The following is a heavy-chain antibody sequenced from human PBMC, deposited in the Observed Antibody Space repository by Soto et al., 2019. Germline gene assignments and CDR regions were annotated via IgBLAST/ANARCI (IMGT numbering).Heavy chain of an antibody. J-gene: IGHJ4*02. CDR2: ISSSSSYI. D-gene: IGHD6-19*01. CDR1: GFTFSSYS. CDR3: ARDLAQIAGAGTGGDYFNY. V-gene: IGHV3-21*01. Sequence: GGSLTLSCAASGFTFSSYSRNWVRQAPGKGLEWVSSISSSSSYIYNADPVKGRITISSTNANNFLYLLRNSLRADDAAVYYCARDLAQIAGAGTGGDYFNYWGQGPLATVS.